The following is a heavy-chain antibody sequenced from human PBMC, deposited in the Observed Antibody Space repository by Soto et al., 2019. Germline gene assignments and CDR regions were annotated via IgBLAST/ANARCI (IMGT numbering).Heavy chain of an antibody. CDR1: GFTFISYA. CDR3: AKGRVREGYYYGMDV. J-gene: IGHJ6*02. D-gene: IGHD3-10*01. CDR2: ISGSGGST. Sequence: LRLSFAASGFTFISYAISWVRQAPGKGLEWVSAISGSGGSTYYADSVKGRFTISRDNSKNTLYLQMNSLRAEDTAVYYCAKGRVREGYYYGMDVWGQGTTVTVSS. V-gene: IGHV3-23*01.